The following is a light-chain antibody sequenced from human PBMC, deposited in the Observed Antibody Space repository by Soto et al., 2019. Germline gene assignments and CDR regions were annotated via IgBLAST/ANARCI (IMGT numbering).Light chain of an antibody. J-gene: IGLJ1*01. CDR2: GVS. CDR1: SSDIGGYNY. Sequence: QSALTQPASVSGSPGQSITISCTGTSSDIGGYNYVSWYQQHPGRAPKLMIYGVSNRPSGVSNRFSGSKSGNTASLSISGLQAGDEADYYCSSYTRSTTHVFGSGTKLTVL. CDR3: SSYTRSTTHV. V-gene: IGLV2-14*03.